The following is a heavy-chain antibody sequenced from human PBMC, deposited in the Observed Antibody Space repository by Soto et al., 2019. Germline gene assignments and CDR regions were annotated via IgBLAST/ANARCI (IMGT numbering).Heavy chain of an antibody. CDR3: AKTYMATTIDHYDDAFDI. CDR2: ISYDGSNK. V-gene: IGHV3-30*18. CDR1: GFTFSSYG. J-gene: IGHJ3*02. Sequence: QVQLVESGGCVVQPGRSLRLSCAASGFTFSSYGMHWVRQAPGKGLEWVAVISYDGSNKYYADSVKGRFTIYSDNSKNRLYLKMNGLRAEDTVVYYCAKTYMATTIDHYDDAFDIWGQGTMGTVSS. D-gene: IGHD1-1*01.